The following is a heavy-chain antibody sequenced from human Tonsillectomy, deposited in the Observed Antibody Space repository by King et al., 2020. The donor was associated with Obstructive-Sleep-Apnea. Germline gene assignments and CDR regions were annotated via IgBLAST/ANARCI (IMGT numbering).Heavy chain of an antibody. Sequence: QLQESGPGLVKPSETLSLTCTVSGGSISSYYWSWIRQPAGKGLEWIGRIYTSGSTNYNPSLKSRVTMSVDTSKNQFSLKLSSVTAADTAVYYCAGEMEGAAARPGRGPGGYFQHWGQGTLVTVSS. D-gene: IGHD6-13*01. CDR3: AGEMEGAAARPGRGPGGYFQH. CDR2: IYTSGST. J-gene: IGHJ1*01. V-gene: IGHV4-4*07. CDR1: GGSISSYY.